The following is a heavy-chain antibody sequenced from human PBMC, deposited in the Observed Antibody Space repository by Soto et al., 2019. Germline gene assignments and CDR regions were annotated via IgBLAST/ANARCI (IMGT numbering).Heavy chain of an antibody. D-gene: IGHD1-7*01. Sequence: GGSLRLSCAASGFTFSSYAMSWVRQAPGKGLEWVSAISGSGGSTYYADSVKGRFTISRDNSKNTLYLQMNSLRAEDTAVYYCANLFSGPEVELLYFDYWGQGTLVTVSS. CDR2: ISGSGGST. V-gene: IGHV3-23*01. CDR3: ANLFSGPEVELLYFDY. CDR1: GFTFSSYA. J-gene: IGHJ4*02.